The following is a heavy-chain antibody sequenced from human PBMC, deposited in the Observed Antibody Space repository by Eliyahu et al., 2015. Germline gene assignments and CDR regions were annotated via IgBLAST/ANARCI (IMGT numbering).Heavy chain of an antibody. CDR1: GYTFTSYA. J-gene: IGHJ5*02. Sequence: QVQLVQSGAEVKKPGASVKVSCKASGYTFTSYAMHWVRQAPGQRLEWMGWINAGNGNTKYSQKFQGRVTITRDTSASTAYMELSSLRSEDTAVYYCARAHGSSQWELLDWFDPWGQGTLVTVSS. CDR2: INAGNGNT. V-gene: IGHV1-3*01. D-gene: IGHD1-26*01. CDR3: ARAHGSSQWELLDWFDP.